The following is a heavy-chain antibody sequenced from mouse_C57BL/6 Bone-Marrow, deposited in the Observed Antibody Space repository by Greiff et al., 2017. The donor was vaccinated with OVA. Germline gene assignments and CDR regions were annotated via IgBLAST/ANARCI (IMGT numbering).Heavy chain of an antibody. D-gene: IGHD4-1*01. J-gene: IGHJ3*01. V-gene: IGHV7-1*01. Sequence: EVKLMESGGGLVQSGRSLRLSCATSGFTFSDFYMEWVRQAPGKGLEWIAASRHKANDYTTEYSASGKGRFIVARDTSQSILYLQMNALRAEDTAIYYCARDGAGTSWFAYWGQGTLVTVSA. CDR3: ARDGAGTSWFAY. CDR1: GFTFSDFY. CDR2: SRHKANDYTT.